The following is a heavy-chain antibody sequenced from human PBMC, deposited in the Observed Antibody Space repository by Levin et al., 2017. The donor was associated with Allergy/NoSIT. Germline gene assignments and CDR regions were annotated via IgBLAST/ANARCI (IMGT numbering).Heavy chain of an antibody. CDR1: GYNFRSYA. CDR2: INTNTENP. V-gene: IGHV7-4-1*02. Sequence: GESLKISCRASGYNFRSYAINWLRQAPGQGLEWMGWINTNTENPTYARGFTGRFVLSLDTSVATTYLQISSLQAEDTAVYFCARESAAKNFDLWGQGTLVTVSS. J-gene: IGHJ4*02. CDR3: ARESAAKNFDL. D-gene: IGHD2-2*01.